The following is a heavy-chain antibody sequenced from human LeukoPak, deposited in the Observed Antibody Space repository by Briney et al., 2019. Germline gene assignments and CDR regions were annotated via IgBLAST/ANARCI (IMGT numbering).Heavy chain of an antibody. CDR1: GGSISSGGYY. CDR2: IYYSGST. V-gene: IGHV4-31*03. D-gene: IGHD2-8*01. Sequence: SETLSLTCTVSGGSISSGGYYWSWIRQHPGKGLEWIWYIYYSGSTYYNPSLKSRVTISVDTSKNQFSLKLSSVTAADTAVYYCARGNIYCTNGVCYRAHFDYWGQGTLVTVSS. J-gene: IGHJ4*02. CDR3: ARGNIYCTNGVCYRAHFDY.